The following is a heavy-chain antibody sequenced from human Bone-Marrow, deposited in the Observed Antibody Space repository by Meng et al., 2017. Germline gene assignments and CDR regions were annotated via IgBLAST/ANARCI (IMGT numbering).Heavy chain of an antibody. CDR1: GGTFSSYA. D-gene: IGHD3-22*01. Sequence: ASVKVSCKASGGTFSSYAISWVRQATGQGLEWMGWMNPNSGNTGYAQKFQGRVTMTRNTSISTAYMELSSLRSEDTAVYYCARTYYDDIGSYFDYWGQGTLVTVSS. CDR3: ARTYYDDIGSYFDY. V-gene: IGHV1-8*02. J-gene: IGHJ4*02. CDR2: MNPNSGNT.